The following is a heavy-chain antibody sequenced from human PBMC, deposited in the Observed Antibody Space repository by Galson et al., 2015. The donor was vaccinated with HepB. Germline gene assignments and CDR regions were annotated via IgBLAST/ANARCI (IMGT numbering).Heavy chain of an antibody. CDR2: INTSTGKP. CDR1: GYPFTSYA. CDR3: ARTFYCDY. D-gene: IGHD2/OR15-2a*01. J-gene: IGHJ4*02. Sequence: SCKASGYPFTSYAINWVRQAPGQGLEWMGWINTSTGKPTYAQGFTGRFVFSLDTSVNTAFLQINSLKAEGTAVYFCARTFYCDYWGQGALVTVSS. V-gene: IGHV7-4-1*02.